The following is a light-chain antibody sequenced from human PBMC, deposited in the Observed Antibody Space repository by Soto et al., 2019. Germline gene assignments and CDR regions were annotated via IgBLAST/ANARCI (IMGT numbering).Light chain of an antibody. CDR2: GAS. CDR1: QSVSIK. V-gene: IGKV3-20*01. Sequence: EIVMTQSPATLSVSPGERATLSCRASQSVSIKLAWYQVKPGQAPRLLFYGASSRATGIPDRFIGSGSGTDFTLTITGLEPEDFAVYYCQQFHISRTFGQGTKVDIK. CDR3: QQFHISRT. J-gene: IGKJ1*01.